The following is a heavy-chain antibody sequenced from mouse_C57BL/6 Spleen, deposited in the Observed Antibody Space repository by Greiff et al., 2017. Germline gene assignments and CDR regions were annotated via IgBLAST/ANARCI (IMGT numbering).Heavy chain of an antibody. CDR3: AIYDYDDGYYFDY. CDR1: GYTFTSYW. J-gene: IGHJ2*01. Sequence: QVQLQQPGAELVNPGASVKLSCKASGYTFTSYWMHWVKQRPGQGLEWIGMIHPNSGSTNYNEKFKSKATLTVDKSSSTAYMQLSSLTSEDSAVYYCAIYDYDDGYYFDYWGQGTTLTVSS. D-gene: IGHD2-4*01. CDR2: IHPNSGST. V-gene: IGHV1-64*01.